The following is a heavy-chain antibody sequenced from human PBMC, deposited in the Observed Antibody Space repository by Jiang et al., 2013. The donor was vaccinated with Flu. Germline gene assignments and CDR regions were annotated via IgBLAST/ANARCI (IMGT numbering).Heavy chain of an antibody. V-gene: IGHV1-69*06. Sequence: GAEVKKPGSSVKVSCKASGGTFSSYAISWVRQAPGQGLEWMGGIIPIFGTANYAQKFQGRVTITADKSTSTAYMELSSLRSEDTAVYYCARPRQYDYGDYGHDAFDIWGQGTMVTVSS. D-gene: IGHD4-17*01. J-gene: IGHJ3*02. CDR3: ARPRQYDYGDYGHDAFDI. CDR2: IIPIFGTA. CDR1: GGTFSSYA.